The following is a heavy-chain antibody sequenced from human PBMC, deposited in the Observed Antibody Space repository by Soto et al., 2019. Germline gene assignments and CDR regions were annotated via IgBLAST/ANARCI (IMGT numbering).Heavy chain of an antibody. CDR2: IYYSGST. CDR1: GGSISSYY. CDR3: AATYYYDSSKFDY. J-gene: IGHJ4*02. Sequence: SETLSLTCTVSGGSISSYYWSWIRQPPGKGLEWIGYIYYSGSTNYNPSLKSRVTISVDTSKNQFSLKLSSVTAADTAVYYCAATYYYDSSKFDYWGQGTLVTVSS. V-gene: IGHV4-59*01. D-gene: IGHD3-22*01.